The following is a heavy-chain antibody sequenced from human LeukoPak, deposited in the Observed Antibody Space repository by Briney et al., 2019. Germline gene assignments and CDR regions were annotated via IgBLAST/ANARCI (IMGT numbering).Heavy chain of an antibody. D-gene: IGHD3-10*01. J-gene: IGHJ4*02. V-gene: IGHV1-24*01. CDR3: ATVRLWFGELPMRGYYFDY. CDR1: GYTLTELS. Sequence: GASVKVSCKVSGYTLTELSMHWVRQAPGKGLEWMGGFDPEDGETIYAQKFQGRVTMTEDTSTDTAYMELSSLRSEDTAVYYCATVRLWFGELPMRGYYFDYWGQGTLVTVSS. CDR2: FDPEDGET.